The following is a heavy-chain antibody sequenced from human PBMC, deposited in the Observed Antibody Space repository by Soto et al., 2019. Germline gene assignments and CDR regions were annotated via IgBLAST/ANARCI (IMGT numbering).Heavy chain of an antibody. CDR3: ANTAGELSF. CDR1: GFTFSSYG. J-gene: IGHJ4*02. CDR2: ISYDGSNK. Sequence: HPGGSLRLSCAASGFTFSSYGMHWVRQAPGKGLEWVAVISYDGSNKYYADSVKGRFTISRDNSKNTLYLQMNSLRAEDTAVYYCANTAGELSFWGQGTLVTVSS. D-gene: IGHD3-16*02. V-gene: IGHV3-30*18.